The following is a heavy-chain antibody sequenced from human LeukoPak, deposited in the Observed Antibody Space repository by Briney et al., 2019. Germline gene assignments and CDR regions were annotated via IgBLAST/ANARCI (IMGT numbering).Heavy chain of an antibody. CDR3: AREAAADRYYFDY. V-gene: IGHV4-34*01. CDR1: GVSFSGYY. Sequence: SETLSLTCAVYGVSFSGYYWSWIRQPPGKGLEGIGEINHSGSTNYNPSLKSRVTISVDTSKNQFSLKLSSVTAADTAVYYCAREAAADRYYFDYWGQGTLVTVSS. CDR2: INHSGST. J-gene: IGHJ4*02. D-gene: IGHD6-13*01.